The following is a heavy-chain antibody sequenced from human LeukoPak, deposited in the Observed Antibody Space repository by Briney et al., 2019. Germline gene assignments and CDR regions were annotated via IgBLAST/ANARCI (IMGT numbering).Heavy chain of an antibody. D-gene: IGHD1-26*01. CDR2: INPNSGGT. J-gene: IGHJ4*02. V-gene: IGHV1-2*06. CDR3: ARRLSGSYLDY. Sequence: ASVKVSCKASGYTFTGYYMHWVRQAPGQGLEWMGRINPNSGGTNYEQKFQGRVTMTRDTSISTAYMELSRLRSDDTAVYYCARRLSGSYLDYWGQGTLVTVSS. CDR1: GYTFTGYY.